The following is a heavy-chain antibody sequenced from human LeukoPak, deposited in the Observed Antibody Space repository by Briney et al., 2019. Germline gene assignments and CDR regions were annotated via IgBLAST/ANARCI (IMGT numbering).Heavy chain of an antibody. D-gene: IGHD2-15*01. Sequence: PGGSLRLSCAASGFTVSSNYMSWVRQAPGKGLEWVGHIRSKGNTYATAYAASVEGRFSISRDDSKSTAYLQMNSLKTEDTAVYYCVPSPSTVVADWGQGTLVIVSS. CDR3: VPSPSTVVAD. J-gene: IGHJ4*02. CDR2: IRSKGNTYAT. CDR1: GFTVSSNY. V-gene: IGHV3-73*01.